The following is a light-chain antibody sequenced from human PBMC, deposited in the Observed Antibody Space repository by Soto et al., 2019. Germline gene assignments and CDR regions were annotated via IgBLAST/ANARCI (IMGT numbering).Light chain of an antibody. V-gene: IGKV3-15*01. Sequence: EIVMTQSPSTLSASAGERATLSRRASQRVSNDFAWYQQKPGQAPRLLIYGASTRATGIPARFSGSGSGTEFTLPIISRQSEDYAVYYCRQHNYRRLTFGRGTKVDIK. CDR2: GAS. CDR3: RQHNYRRLT. J-gene: IGKJ4*01. CDR1: QRVSND.